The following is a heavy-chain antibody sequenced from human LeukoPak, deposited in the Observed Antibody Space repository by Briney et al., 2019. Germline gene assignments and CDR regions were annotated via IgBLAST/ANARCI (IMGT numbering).Heavy chain of an antibody. J-gene: IGHJ3*02. CDR3: ARLRPVAGYDAFDI. V-gene: IGHV4-59*08. CDR1: GGSISSYY. D-gene: IGHD6-19*01. Sequence: SETLSLTCSVSGGSISSYYWSWIRQPPGKGLEWIGYIYYSGSTNYNPSLKSRVTMSVDTSKNQFSLKLTSVTPADTAVYYCARLRPVAGYDAFDIWGHGTMVTVSS. CDR2: IYYSGST.